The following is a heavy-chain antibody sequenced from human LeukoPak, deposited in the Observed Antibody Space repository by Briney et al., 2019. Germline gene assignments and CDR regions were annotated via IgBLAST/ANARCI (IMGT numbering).Heavy chain of an antibody. CDR3: ARAGYSYGYIGYFDY. V-gene: IGHV1-18*01. CDR2: ISVYNGNT. J-gene: IGHJ4*01. Sequence: ASVKVSCKASGYTFNVYGITWVRQARGQGLEWMGWISVYNGNTQYGQKFQGRVTMTADTSTSTAYMELRSLTSDDTAVYYCARAGYSYGYIGYFDYWGHGTLVTVSS. D-gene: IGHD5-18*01. CDR1: GYTFNVYG.